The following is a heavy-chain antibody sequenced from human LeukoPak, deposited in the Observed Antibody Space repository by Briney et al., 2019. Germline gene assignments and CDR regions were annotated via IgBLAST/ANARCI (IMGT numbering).Heavy chain of an antibody. J-gene: IGHJ4*02. CDR1: GFTFSSYI. D-gene: IGHD6-19*01. V-gene: IGHV3-33*08. CDR3: ARVSSSGWSVADN. CDR2: IWYDAGNK. Sequence: GGSLRLSCAASGFTFSSYIMHWVRQAPGKGLEWVAVIWYDAGNKYYADSVKGRFTISRDTSKNTLYLQMNSLRAEDTAVYYCARVSSSGWSVADNWGQGTLVTVSS.